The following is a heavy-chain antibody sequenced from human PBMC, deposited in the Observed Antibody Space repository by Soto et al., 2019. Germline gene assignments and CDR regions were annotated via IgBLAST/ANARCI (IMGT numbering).Heavy chain of an antibody. J-gene: IGHJ6*02. CDR2: IKSKTDGGTT. CDR3: TTDYLKCSGGSCYSPGSGMDV. CDR1: GFTFSNAW. D-gene: IGHD2-15*01. Sequence: GGSLRLSCAASGFTFSNAWMNWVRQAPGKGLEWVGRIKSKTDGGTTDYAAPVKGRFTISRDDSKNTLYLQMNSLKTEDTAVYYCTTDYLKCSGGSCYSPGSGMDVWGQGTTVTVSS. V-gene: IGHV3-15*07.